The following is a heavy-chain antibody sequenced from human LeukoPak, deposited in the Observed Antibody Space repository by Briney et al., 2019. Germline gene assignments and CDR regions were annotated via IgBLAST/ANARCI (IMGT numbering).Heavy chain of an antibody. CDR2: IFYSGSA. CDR1: GGSIRNYY. CDR3: ARSRYSGSYGY. V-gene: IGHV4-59*12. D-gene: IGHD1-26*01. J-gene: IGHJ4*02. Sequence: SETLSLTCTVSGGSIRNYYWSWIRQPPGKGLEWIGYIFYSGSANYNPSLKSRVTISVDTSKNQFSLKLSSVTAADTAVYYCARSRYSGSYGYWGQGTLVTVSS.